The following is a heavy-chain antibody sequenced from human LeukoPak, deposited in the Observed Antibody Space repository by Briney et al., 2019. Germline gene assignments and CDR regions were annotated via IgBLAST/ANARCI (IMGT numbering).Heavy chain of an antibody. J-gene: IGHJ4*02. Sequence: GGSLRLSCAASGFTFSAFAMTRVRQAPGKGLEWVSTITDDGYNTYSADSVKGRITFSRDNSKNTLSLQLRSLRAEDTAVYYCAKDLSYTSGASDHWGQGTLVTVSS. CDR2: ITDDGYNT. CDR3: AKDLSYTSGASDH. D-gene: IGHD6-19*01. CDR1: GFTFSAFA. V-gene: IGHV3-23*01.